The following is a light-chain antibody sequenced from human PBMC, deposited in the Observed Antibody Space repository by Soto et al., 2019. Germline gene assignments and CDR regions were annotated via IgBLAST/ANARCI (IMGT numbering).Light chain of an antibody. CDR2: RNN. CDR3: AAWDDSLSVV. CDR1: SSNIGSNY. J-gene: IGLJ2*01. V-gene: IGLV1-47*01. Sequence: LSQPPSASGTPGQRVTISCSGSSSNIGSNYVYWYQQLPGTAPKLLIYRNNQRPSGVPDRFSGSKSGTSASLAISGLRSEDEADYYCAAWDDSLSVVFGGGTKLTVL.